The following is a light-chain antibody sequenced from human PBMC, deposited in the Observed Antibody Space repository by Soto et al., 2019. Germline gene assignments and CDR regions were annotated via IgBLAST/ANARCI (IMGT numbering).Light chain of an antibody. CDR2: GAS. Sequence: EIVMTQSPATLSVSPGERATLSCRASQSVSINLAWYQQKPGQAPRLLIYGASTRATGIPARFSGSGSGTEFNLTVNSLQSEDFAVYYCQHYSNWPPWTFGQGTKVEIK. V-gene: IGKV3-15*01. CDR1: QSVSIN. CDR3: QHYSNWPPWT. J-gene: IGKJ1*01.